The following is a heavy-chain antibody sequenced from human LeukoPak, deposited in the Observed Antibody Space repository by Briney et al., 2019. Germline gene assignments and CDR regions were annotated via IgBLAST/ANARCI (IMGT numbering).Heavy chain of an antibody. D-gene: IGHD6-19*01. CDR2: IKQDGSEK. Sequence: GGSLRLSCAASGFTFSSYWMSWVRQAPGKGLEWVANIKQDGSEKYYVDSVRGRFTISRDNAKNSLYLQMNSLRAEDTAVYYCARDYPKQWLVEGHAFDIWGQGTMVTVSS. J-gene: IGHJ3*02. V-gene: IGHV3-7*01. CDR1: GFTFSSYW. CDR3: ARDYPKQWLVEGHAFDI.